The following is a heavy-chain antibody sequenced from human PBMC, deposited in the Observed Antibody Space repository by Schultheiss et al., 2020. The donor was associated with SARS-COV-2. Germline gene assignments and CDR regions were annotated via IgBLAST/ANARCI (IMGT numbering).Heavy chain of an antibody. J-gene: IGHJ4*02. V-gene: IGHV4-39*07. CDR1: GGSISSSSYY. D-gene: IGHD6-19*01. CDR2: IYYSGST. CDR3: ASIVSQQWLVEPIFDY. Sequence: SETLSLTCTVSGGSISSSSYYWGWIRQPPGKGLEWIGSIYYSGSTYYNPSLKSRVTISVDTSKNQFSLKLSSVTAADTAVYYCASIVSQQWLVEPIFDYWGQGTLVTVSS.